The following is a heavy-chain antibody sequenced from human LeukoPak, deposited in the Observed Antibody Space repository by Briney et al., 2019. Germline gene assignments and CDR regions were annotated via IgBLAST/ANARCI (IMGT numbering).Heavy chain of an antibody. J-gene: IGHJ4*02. Sequence: SGGSLRLSCAASGFTFRDYTMNWVRQAPGKGLEWVSSISGRSSHIYYADSVKGRFTISRDNAETSLYLQTNSLRAEDTAVYYCVRDMRRAVALDYWGQGTLVTVSS. D-gene: IGHD6-19*01. CDR3: VRDMRRAVALDY. CDR1: GFTFRDYT. V-gene: IGHV3-21*01. CDR2: ISGRSSHI.